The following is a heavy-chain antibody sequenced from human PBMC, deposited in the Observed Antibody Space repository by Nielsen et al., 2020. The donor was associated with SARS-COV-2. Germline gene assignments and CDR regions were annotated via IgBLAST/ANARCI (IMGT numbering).Heavy chain of an antibody. V-gene: IGHV1-18*01. CDR2: ISAYNDDT. D-gene: IGHD3-16*01. CDR3: ARHRGGAFDI. J-gene: IGHJ3*02. Sequence: WVRQAPGQGLEWMGWISAYNDDTNYAQSLQGRVSMTTDISTSTAFMELRSLRSDDTAQYYCARHRGGAFDIWGQGTMVNVSS.